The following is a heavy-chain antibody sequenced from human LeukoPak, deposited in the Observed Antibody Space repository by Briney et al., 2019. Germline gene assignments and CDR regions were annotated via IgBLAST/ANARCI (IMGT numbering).Heavy chain of an antibody. CDR2: ISWDGGST. D-gene: IGHD6-19*01. CDR3: AKAFSSGGLDFDY. Sequence: GGSLRLSCAASGFTFDDYTMHWVRQAPGKGLEWVSLISWDGGSTYYADSVKGRFTISGDNSKNSLCLQMSSLRTEDTALYYCAKAFSSGGLDFDYWGQGTLVTVSS. J-gene: IGHJ4*02. CDR1: GFTFDDYT. V-gene: IGHV3-43*01.